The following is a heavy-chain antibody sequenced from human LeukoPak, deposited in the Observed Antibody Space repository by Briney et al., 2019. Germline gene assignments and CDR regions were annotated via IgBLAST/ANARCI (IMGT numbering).Heavy chain of an antibody. D-gene: IGHD6-13*01. J-gene: IGHJ4*01. CDR1: GNSTADYG. V-gene: IGHV3-20*04. Sequence: GGSLRLSCVASGNSTADYGMSWVRQRPGKGLEWVSGINWDGGASAYSDSVKGRFAISRDHGQNSLSLHMRDLRDDDTALYFCVRDLSASWYSLGFWGQGALLTVSS. CDR2: INWDGGAS. CDR3: VRDLSASWYSLGF.